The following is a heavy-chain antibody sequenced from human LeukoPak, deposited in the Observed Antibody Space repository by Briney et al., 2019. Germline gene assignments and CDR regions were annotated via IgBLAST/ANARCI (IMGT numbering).Heavy chain of an antibody. CDR1: GYTLTELS. V-gene: IGHV1-24*01. J-gene: IGHJ4*02. CDR2: FDPEDGET. CDR3: ARPQYQRYSSGWSTPGDY. D-gene: IGHD6-19*01. Sequence: GASVKVSCKVSGYTLTELSMHWVRQAPGKGLEWMGGFDPEDGETIYAQKFQGRVTMTEDTSTDTAYMELSSLRSEDTAVYYCARPQYQRYSSGWSTPGDYWGQGTLVTVSS.